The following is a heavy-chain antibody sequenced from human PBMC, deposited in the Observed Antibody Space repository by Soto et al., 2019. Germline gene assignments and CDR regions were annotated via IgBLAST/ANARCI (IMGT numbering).Heavy chain of an antibody. CDR2: MNPNSGNT. V-gene: IGHV1-8*01. D-gene: IGHD3-3*01. CDR3: ARGRTLIRCFEWLKHTTYYFYY. CDR1: GYTFTSYD. J-gene: IGHJ4*02. Sequence: GASVKVSCKASGYTFTSYDINWVRQATGQGLEWMGWMNPNSGNTGYAQKFQGRVTMTRSNSISTAYMEPSSQRSEDTAVYYCARGRTLIRCFEWLKHTTYYFYYWGQGSLVTVGS.